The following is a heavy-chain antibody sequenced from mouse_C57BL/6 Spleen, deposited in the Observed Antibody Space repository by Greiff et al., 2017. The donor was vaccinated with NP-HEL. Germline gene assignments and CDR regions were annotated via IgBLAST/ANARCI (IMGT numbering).Heavy chain of an antibody. CDR1: GYTFTSYW. J-gene: IGHJ2*01. CDR3: AIGRSGYGFDD. D-gene: IGHD3-2*02. Sequence: QVQLQQPGAELVQPGASVKVSCKASGYTFTSYWMHWVKQRPGQGLEWIGRIHPSASDTNYNQKFKGKATLTVDKSSSTAYMQLSSLTSEDSAVYYCAIGRSGYGFDDWGQGTTLTVSS. CDR2: IHPSASDT. V-gene: IGHV1-74*01.